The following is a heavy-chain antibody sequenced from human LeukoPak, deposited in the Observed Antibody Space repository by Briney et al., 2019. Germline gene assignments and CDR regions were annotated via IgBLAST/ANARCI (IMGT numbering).Heavy chain of an antibody. V-gene: IGHV4-39*01. CDR3: ARQGELLSPIDS. D-gene: IGHD1-26*01. CDR1: GGSISSSSYY. J-gene: IGHJ4*02. CDR2: IYYSGST. Sequence: SETLSLTCTVSGGSISSSSYYWGWIRQPPGKGLEWIGSIYYSGSTFYNPSPKSRVTISVDTSKNQFSLKLSSVTAADTAVYYCARQGELLSPIDSWGQGTLVTVSS.